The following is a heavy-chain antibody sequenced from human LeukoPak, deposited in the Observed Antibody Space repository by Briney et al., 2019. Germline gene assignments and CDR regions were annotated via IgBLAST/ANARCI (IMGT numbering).Heavy chain of an antibody. D-gene: IGHD3-10*01. CDR2: ISSSGSTI. Sequence: PGGSLRLSCAASGFTFSSYEMNWVRQAPGKGLEWVSYISSSGSTIYYADSVKGRFTISRDNAKNSLYLQMNSLRAEDTAVYYCAKRTYYGSGSYSWGQGTLVTVSS. CDR3: AKRTYYGSGSYS. CDR1: GFTFSSYE. J-gene: IGHJ5*02. V-gene: IGHV3-48*03.